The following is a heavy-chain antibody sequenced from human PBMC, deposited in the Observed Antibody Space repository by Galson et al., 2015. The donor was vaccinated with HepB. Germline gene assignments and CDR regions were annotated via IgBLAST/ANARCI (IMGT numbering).Heavy chain of an antibody. CDR2: ISYDGSNK. CDR1: GFTFSRYA. D-gene: IGHD6-19*01. Sequence: SLRLSCAASGFTFSRYAMHWVRQAPGKGLEWVAVISYDGSNKYYADSVKGRFTISRDNSKNTLYLQMNSLRAEDTAVYYCASIAVAVFDYWGQGTLVTVSS. J-gene: IGHJ4*02. CDR3: ASIAVAVFDY. V-gene: IGHV3-30-3*01.